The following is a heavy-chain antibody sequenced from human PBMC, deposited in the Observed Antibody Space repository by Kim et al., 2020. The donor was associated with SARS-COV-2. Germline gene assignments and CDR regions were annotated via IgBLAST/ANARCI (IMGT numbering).Heavy chain of an antibody. V-gene: IGHV1-69*02. CDR2: IIPILSIA. D-gene: IGHD3-10*01. J-gene: IGHJ6*02. Sequence: GRIIPILSIANYAQKFQGRVTITADKSTSTAYMELSSLRSEDTAVYYCARPLYGSGSYYDRYYYYGMDVWGQGTTVTVSS. CDR3: ARPLYGSGSYYDRYYYYGMDV.